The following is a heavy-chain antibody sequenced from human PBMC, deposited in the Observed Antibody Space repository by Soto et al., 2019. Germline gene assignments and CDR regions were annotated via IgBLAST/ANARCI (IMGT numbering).Heavy chain of an antibody. D-gene: IGHD1-1*01. Sequence: EVQLVESGGGLVQPGRSLRLSCAASGFTFDDYAMNWVRQAPGKGLEWVSSISWNSGNIVYADSVKGRFTISRDNAKNSLYLQMNGLRADDTAFYYCAKGHTTAVCSYFDLWGRGILVTVSS. V-gene: IGHV3-9*01. CDR1: GFTFDDYA. CDR3: AKGHTTAVCSYFDL. J-gene: IGHJ2*01. CDR2: ISWNSGNI.